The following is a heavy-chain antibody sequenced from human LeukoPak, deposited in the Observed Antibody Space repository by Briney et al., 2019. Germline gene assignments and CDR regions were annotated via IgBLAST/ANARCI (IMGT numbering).Heavy chain of an antibody. CDR1: GFIFSSYA. CDR3: ARERVENWFDP. J-gene: IGHJ5*02. Sequence: PGRSLRLSCAASGFIFSSYAVHWVRQAPGKGLEWVAVISYHGSNKHYADSVKGRFTISRDNSKNTLYLQMNSLRAEDTAVYYCARERVENWFDPWGQGTLVTVSS. V-gene: IGHV3-30-3*01. D-gene: IGHD3-3*01. CDR2: ISYHGSNK.